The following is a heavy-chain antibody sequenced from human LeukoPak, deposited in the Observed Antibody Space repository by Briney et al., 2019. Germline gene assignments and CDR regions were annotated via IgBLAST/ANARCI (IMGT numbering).Heavy chain of an antibody. J-gene: IGHJ6*02. V-gene: IGHV3-7*01. Sequence: GGSLRLSCAASRFTSSSYWMNWVRQAPGKGLEWVANIKQDGSEKYYVDSVKGRFTISRDNAKNSLYLQMNSLRAEDTAVYYCARAASFSYGMDVWGQGTTVTVSS. CDR3: ARAASFSYGMDV. D-gene: IGHD6-6*01. CDR2: IKQDGSEK. CDR1: RFTSSSYW.